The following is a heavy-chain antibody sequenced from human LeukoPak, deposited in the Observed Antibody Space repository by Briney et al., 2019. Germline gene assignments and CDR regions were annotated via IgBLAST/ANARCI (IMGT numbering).Heavy chain of an antibody. CDR2: INHSGST. Sequence: SEALSLTCAVYGGSFSGYYWSRIRQPPGKGLEWIGEINHSGSTNYNPSLKSRVTISVDTSKNQFSLKLSSVTAADTAVYYCARRKVLYCSGGSCYRRSGFDYWGQGTLVTVSS. J-gene: IGHJ4*02. CDR3: ARRKVLYCSGGSCYRRSGFDY. D-gene: IGHD2-15*01. CDR1: GGSFSGYY. V-gene: IGHV4-34*01.